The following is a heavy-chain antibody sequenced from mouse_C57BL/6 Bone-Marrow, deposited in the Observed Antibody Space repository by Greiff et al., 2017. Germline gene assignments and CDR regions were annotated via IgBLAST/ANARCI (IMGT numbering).Heavy chain of an antibody. CDR1: GYAFSSYW. D-gene: IGHD2-4*01. J-gene: IGHJ2*01. CDR3: ARGDYYDCVYFDY. CDR2: IYPGDGDT. V-gene: IGHV1-80*01. Sequence: VKLQQSGAELVKPGASVKISCKASGYAFSSYWMNWVKQRPGKGLEWIGQIYPGDGDTNYNGKFKGKATLTADKSSSTAYMQLSSLTSEASAVYFCARGDYYDCVYFDYWGQGTTLTVSS.